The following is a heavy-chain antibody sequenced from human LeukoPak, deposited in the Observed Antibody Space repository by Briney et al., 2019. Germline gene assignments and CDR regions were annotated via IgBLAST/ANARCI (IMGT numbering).Heavy chain of an antibody. CDR3: AKDLRAMAGIDY. CDR2: ISYDGSNK. Sequence: PGRSLRLSCAASGFTFSSYGMHWVRQAPGKGLEWVAVISYDGSNKYYADSVKGRFTISRDNSKNTLYLQMNSLRAEDTAVFYCAKDLRAMAGIDYWGQGTLVTVSS. V-gene: IGHV3-30*18. CDR1: GFTFSSYG. D-gene: IGHD6-19*01. J-gene: IGHJ4*02.